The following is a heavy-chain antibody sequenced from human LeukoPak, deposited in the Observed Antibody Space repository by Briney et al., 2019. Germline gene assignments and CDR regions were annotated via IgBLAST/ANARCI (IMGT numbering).Heavy chain of an antibody. CDR3: AKSESRPFKAFN. Sequence: GGSLRLSCAASGFIFNNYAMIWVRQAPGKGLEWVSAIFGNGRNTYYADSVKGRFTISRDNSKNTLYLQMNSLRVEDTAIYYCAKSESRPFKAFNWGQGTLVAVSS. V-gene: IGHV3-23*01. CDR1: GFIFNNYA. J-gene: IGHJ4*02. D-gene: IGHD3-3*02. CDR2: IFGNGRNT.